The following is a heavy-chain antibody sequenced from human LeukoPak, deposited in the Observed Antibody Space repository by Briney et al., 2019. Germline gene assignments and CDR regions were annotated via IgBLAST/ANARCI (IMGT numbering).Heavy chain of an antibody. CDR2: ISSSSSYI. J-gene: IGHJ4*02. CDR3: ARENDYAFDY. V-gene: IGHV3-21*01. D-gene: IGHD4-17*01. Sequence: GGSLRLSCAASGFTFSSYSMDWVRQAPGKGLEWVSSISSSSSYIYYADSVKGRFTISRDNAKNSLYPQMSSLRAEDTAVYYCARENDYAFDYWGQGTLVTVSS. CDR1: GFTFSSYS.